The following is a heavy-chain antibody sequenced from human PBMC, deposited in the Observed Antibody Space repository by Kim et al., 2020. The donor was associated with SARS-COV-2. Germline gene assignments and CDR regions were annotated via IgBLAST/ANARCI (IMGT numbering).Heavy chain of an antibody. V-gene: IGHV3-49*02. CDR3: TRDKPPQPYGDNWFDP. Sequence: SVKGRFTISSDDSKSIAYLQMNSLKTEDTAVYYCTRDKPPQPYGDNWFDPWGQGTLVTVSS. D-gene: IGHD4-17*01. J-gene: IGHJ5*02.